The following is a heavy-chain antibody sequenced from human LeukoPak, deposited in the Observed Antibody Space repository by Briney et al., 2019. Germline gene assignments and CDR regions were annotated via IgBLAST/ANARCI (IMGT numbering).Heavy chain of an antibody. D-gene: IGHD3-10*01. V-gene: IGHV3-53*01. CDR3: ARDTYNSRSSYFDY. CDR2: IYSGGST. Sequence: GGSLRLSCAVSGLTVSRNYMSWVRQAPGKGLEWVSAIYSGGSTFYADSVKGRFTISRDNSKNTLYLQMNSLRAEDTAVYYCARDTYNSRSSYFDYWGQGTLVTVSS. CDR1: GLTVSRNY. J-gene: IGHJ4*02.